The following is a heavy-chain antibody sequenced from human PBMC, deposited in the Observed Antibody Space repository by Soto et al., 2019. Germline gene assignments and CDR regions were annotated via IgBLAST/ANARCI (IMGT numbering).Heavy chain of an antibody. V-gene: IGHV1-18*01. CDR3: ARDGWGSNWYFDL. CDR2: ISAYDGKT. D-gene: IGHD3-16*01. J-gene: IGHJ2*01. CDR1: GYTFNTYG. Sequence: ASVKVSCKTSGYTFNTYGINWVRQAPGQGLELMGWISAYDGKTTYAEKFQGRVTLTTDTSTSTAYMELRSLRVDDTAVYYCARDGWGSNWYFDLWGRGTLVTVSS.